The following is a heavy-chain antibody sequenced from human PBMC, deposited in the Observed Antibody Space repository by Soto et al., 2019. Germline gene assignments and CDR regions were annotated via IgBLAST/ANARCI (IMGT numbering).Heavy chain of an antibody. J-gene: IGHJ6*02. CDR2: IYYSGST. Sequence: SETLSLTCTVSGGSISSSSYYWGWIRQPPGKGLEWIGSIYYSGSTYYNPSLKSRVTISVDTSKNQFSLKLSSVTAADTAVYYCARVSFGTHYYYYYGMDVWGQGTTVTVSS. CDR3: ARVSFGTHYYYYYGMDV. CDR1: GGSISSSSYY. D-gene: IGHD1-7*01. V-gene: IGHV4-39*01.